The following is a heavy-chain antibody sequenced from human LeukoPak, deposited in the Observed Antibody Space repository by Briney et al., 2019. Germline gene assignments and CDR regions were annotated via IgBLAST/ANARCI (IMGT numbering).Heavy chain of an antibody. D-gene: IGHD2-2*01. CDR2: IQYNGNGE. V-gene: IGHV3-30*02. CDR1: GFTFSGYG. J-gene: IGHJ4*02. Sequence: GGSLRLSCVASGFTFSGYGMHWVRQAPGEGLEWVAFIQYNGNGEYYRDSVKGRFTFSRDNSKNTLYLQMNSLRAEDTAVYYCAKGHAYHLDYWGQGALVTVSS. CDR3: AKGHAYHLDY.